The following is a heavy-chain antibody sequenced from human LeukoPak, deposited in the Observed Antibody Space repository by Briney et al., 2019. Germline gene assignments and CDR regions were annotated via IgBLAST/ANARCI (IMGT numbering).Heavy chain of an antibody. Sequence: GSLRLSCAASGFTFSSYSMNWVRQPPGKGLEWLGEINHSGSTNYNPSLESRVTISVDTSKNQFSLKLSSVTAADTAVYYCARGKSRGSHIDYWGQGTLVTVSS. V-gene: IGHV4-34*01. CDR2: INHSGST. J-gene: IGHJ4*02. CDR3: ARGKSRGSHIDY. D-gene: IGHD1-26*01. CDR1: GFTFSSYS.